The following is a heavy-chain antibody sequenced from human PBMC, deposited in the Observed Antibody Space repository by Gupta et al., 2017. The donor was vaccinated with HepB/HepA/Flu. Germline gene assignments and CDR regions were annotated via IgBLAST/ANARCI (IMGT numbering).Heavy chain of an antibody. V-gene: IGHV3-30*18. J-gene: IGHJ3*02. CDR1: GFTYNSHG. Sequence: QVQLVESGGGVVQPGRSLRLSCVASGFTYNSHGMHWMHWVRQAPGKGPEWVAVISYDGSKKYYGDSVKGRFTISRDDSTNTLFLQMNSLRAEDTAVYYCAKGGTYYYESSGYHDALDIWGQGTKVTVSS. CDR3: AKGGTYYYESSGYHDALDI. D-gene: IGHD3-22*01. CDR2: ISYDGSKK.